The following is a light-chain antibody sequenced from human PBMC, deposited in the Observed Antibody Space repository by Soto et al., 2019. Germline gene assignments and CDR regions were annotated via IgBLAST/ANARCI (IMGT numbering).Light chain of an antibody. J-gene: IGLJ2*01. Sequence: SYELTQSPSVSVSPGQTATITCSGDKLGDKYASWYQQKPGQYPVVVIYEDTKRPSGIPERFSGSNSGNTATLTISGTQAMDEADYYCQAWDSSSVVFGGGTKLTVL. CDR1: KLGDKY. CDR2: EDT. CDR3: QAWDSSSVV. V-gene: IGLV3-1*01.